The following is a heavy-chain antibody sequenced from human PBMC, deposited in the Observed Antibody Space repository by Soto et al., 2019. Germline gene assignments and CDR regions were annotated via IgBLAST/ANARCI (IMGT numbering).Heavy chain of an antibody. CDR3: ARRERAAGTDWWFDP. J-gene: IGHJ5*02. Sequence: SETLSLTCSVPDDSLRSGDHYWSWLRQPPGKGLEWIGYMYYSGSTYYNPTLKRRLTISVDTSKNQFSLNLSSVTAADTAVYYCARRERAAGTDWWFDPWGQGTLVTVSS. D-gene: IGHD6-13*01. V-gene: IGHV4-30-4*01. CDR2: MYYSGST. CDR1: DDSLRSGDHY.